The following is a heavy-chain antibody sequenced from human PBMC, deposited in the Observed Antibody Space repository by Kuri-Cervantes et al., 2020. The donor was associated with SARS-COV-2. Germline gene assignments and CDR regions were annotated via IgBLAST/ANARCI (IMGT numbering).Heavy chain of an antibody. D-gene: IGHD4-17*01. CDR2: IYQSGST. CDR3: ARDLDYGDPFGY. J-gene: IGHJ4*02. Sequence: SQTLSLTCAVSGYSISSGYYWGWIRQPPGKGLEWIGSIYQSGSTYYNPSLKSRVTISVDTSKNQFSLKLSSVTAADTAVYYRARDLDYGDPFGYWGQGTLVTVSS. V-gene: IGHV4-38-2*02. CDR1: GYSISSGYY.